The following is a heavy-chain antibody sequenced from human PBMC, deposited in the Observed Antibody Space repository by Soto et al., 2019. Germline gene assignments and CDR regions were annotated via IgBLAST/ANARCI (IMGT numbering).Heavy chain of an antibody. CDR1: GFTFNTYA. CDR3: AKASTYEYVWGSFRYYFDH. V-gene: IGHV3-23*01. J-gene: IGHJ4*02. D-gene: IGHD3-16*02. CDR2: LSGSGDRT. Sequence: GGSLRFSCAASGFTFNTYAMSWVRQAPGKGLEWVSGLSGSGDRTHYADSVKGRFSISRDNYQNTLHLQMNSLRAEDTAVYYCAKASTYEYVWGSFRYYFDHWGQGALVTVSS.